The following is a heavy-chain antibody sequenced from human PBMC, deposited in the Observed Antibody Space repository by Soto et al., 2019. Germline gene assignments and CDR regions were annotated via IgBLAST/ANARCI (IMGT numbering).Heavy chain of an antibody. CDR2: IKSKTDGGTT. D-gene: IGHD6-19*01. J-gene: IGHJ4*02. CDR3: TTVLCWDLWGYSSGWRHTNCDY. CDR1: GFTFSNAW. V-gene: IGHV3-15*01. Sequence: EVQLVESGGGLVKPGGSLRLSCAASGFTFSNAWMSWVRQAPGKGLEWVGRIKSKTDGGTTDYAAPVKGRFTISRDDSKNTLYLQMNSLKTEDTAVYYCTTVLCWDLWGYSSGWRHTNCDYWGQGTLVTVSS.